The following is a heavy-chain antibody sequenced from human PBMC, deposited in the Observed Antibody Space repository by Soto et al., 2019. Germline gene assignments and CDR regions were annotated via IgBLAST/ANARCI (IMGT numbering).Heavy chain of an antibody. D-gene: IGHD3-10*01. CDR1: GGSISSSSYY. Sequence: SETLSLTCTVSGGSISSSSYYWGWIRQPPGKGLEWIGSIYYSGSTYYNPSLKSRVTISVDTSKNQFSLKLSSVTAADTAVYYCASHVLLWVWFDPWGQGXLVTVSS. CDR3: ASHVLLWVWFDP. V-gene: IGHV4-39*01. J-gene: IGHJ5*02. CDR2: IYYSGST.